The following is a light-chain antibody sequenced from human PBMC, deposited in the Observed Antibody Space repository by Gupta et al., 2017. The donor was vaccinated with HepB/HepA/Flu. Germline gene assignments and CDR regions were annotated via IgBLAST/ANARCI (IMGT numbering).Light chain of an antibody. Sequence: EIVLTQSPDNLSLSPGDRATLSCRASQYVTSNYLAWYQQKPGQAPRLLIYGAYTRASGIPDRFSGGGYGTDLTLTISRLEPEDSAVYYCQQYASSPTFGGGTRVEIK. CDR3: QQYASSPT. J-gene: IGKJ4*01. CDR1: QYVTSNY. V-gene: IGKV3-20*01. CDR2: GAY.